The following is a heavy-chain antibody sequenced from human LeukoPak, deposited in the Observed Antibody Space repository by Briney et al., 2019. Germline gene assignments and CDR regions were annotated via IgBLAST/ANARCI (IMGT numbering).Heavy chain of an antibody. V-gene: IGHV4-39*07. Sequence: PSETLFLTCTVSGGSISSSSYYWGWIRQPPGKGLEWIGSIYSSGSTYYNPSLKSRVTISVDTSKNQFSLRLNSVTAADTAVFYCARVEGNGYNYGPFDYWGQGTLVTVSS. CDR1: GGSISSSSYY. CDR2: IYSSGST. J-gene: IGHJ4*02. D-gene: IGHD5-18*01. CDR3: ARVEGNGYNYGPFDY.